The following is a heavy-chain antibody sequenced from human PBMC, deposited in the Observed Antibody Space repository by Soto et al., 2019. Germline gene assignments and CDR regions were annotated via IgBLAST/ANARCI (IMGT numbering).Heavy chain of an antibody. V-gene: IGHV3-23*01. J-gene: IGHJ4*02. CDR2: ISGSGGSS. D-gene: IGHD3-22*01. CDR3: AKGGSYYYDSSGYYAN. Sequence: GGSLRLSCAASGFTFTSYAMSWVRQAPGKGLEWVSAISGSGGSSYYADSVKGRFTISRDNSKNTLFLQMNSLRAEDTAIYYCAKGGSYYYDSSGYYANWGQGTLVTVSS. CDR1: GFTFTSYA.